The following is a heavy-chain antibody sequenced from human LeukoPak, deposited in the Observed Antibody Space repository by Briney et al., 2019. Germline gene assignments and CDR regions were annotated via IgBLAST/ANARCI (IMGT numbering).Heavy chain of an antibody. V-gene: IGHV4-59*01. CDR2: IYYSGST. D-gene: IGHD6-19*01. CDR1: GGSISSYY. J-gene: IGHJ1*01. Sequence: SETLSLTCTVSGGSISSYYWNWIRQPPGKGLEWIGYIYYSGSTNYNPSLKSRVTISVDTSKNQFSLRLSSVTAADTAVYYCARGGWYPESFQHWGQGALVTVSS. CDR3: ARGGWYPESFQH.